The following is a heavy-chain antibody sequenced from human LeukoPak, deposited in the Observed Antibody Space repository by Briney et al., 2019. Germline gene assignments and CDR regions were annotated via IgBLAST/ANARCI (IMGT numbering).Heavy chain of an antibody. V-gene: IGHV3-30-3*01. J-gene: IGHJ6*02. D-gene: IGHD3-22*01. Sequence: PGGSLRLSCAASGFTFSSYAMHWVRQAPGKGLEWVAVISYDGSNKYYADSVKGRFTISRDNSKNTLYLQMNSLRAEDTAVYYCARDDLAMIVVESGFGMDVWGQGTTVTVSS. CDR2: ISYDGSNK. CDR3: ARDDLAMIVVESGFGMDV. CDR1: GFTFSSYA.